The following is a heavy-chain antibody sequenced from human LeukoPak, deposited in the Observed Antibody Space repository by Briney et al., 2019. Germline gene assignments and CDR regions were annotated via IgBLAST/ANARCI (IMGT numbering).Heavy chain of an antibody. CDR1: GFTFSNYA. CDR2: ISGSDGNT. J-gene: IGHJ4*02. Sequence: GGSLRLSCAASGFTFSNYAMNWVRQAPGKGLEWVSTISGSDGNTYYADSVKGRFTISRDNSKNTLYLQMNSLRAEDTAVYYCARWTGYSMGGFDYWGQGTLVTVSS. CDR3: ARWTGYSMGGFDY. D-gene: IGHD3/OR15-3a*01. V-gene: IGHV3-23*01.